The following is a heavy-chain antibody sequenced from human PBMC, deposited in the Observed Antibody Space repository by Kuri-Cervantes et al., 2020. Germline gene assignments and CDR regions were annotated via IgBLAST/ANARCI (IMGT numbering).Heavy chain of an antibody. J-gene: IGHJ4*02. D-gene: IGHD2-15*01. CDR3: ATRYCTGGSCYFDY. CDR2: MNPNSGNT. Sequence: ASVKVSCKASGYTFTSYAMNWVRQAPGQGLEWMGWMNPNSGNTGYAQKFQGRVTMTRNTSISTAYMELSSLRSEDTAVYFCATRYCTGGSCYFDYWGQGTLVTVSS. CDR1: GYTFTSYA. V-gene: IGHV1-8*02.